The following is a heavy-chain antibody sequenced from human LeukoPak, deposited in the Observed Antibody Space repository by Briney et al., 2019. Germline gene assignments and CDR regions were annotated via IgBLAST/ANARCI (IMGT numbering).Heavy chain of an antibody. D-gene: IGHD2-15*01. CDR2: IRYDGSNK. Sequence: GGSLRLSCAASGFTFSSYGMHWVRQAPGKGLEWVAFIRYDGSNKYYADSVKGRFTISRDNSKNTLYLQMNSLRAEDTAVYYCAKLHLDRKDPLGYWGQGTLVTVSS. J-gene: IGHJ4*02. CDR1: GFTFSSYG. V-gene: IGHV3-30*02. CDR3: AKLHLDRKDPLGY.